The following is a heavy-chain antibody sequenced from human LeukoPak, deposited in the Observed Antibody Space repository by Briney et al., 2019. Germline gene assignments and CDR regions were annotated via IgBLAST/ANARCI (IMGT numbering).Heavy chain of an antibody. D-gene: IGHD6-13*01. V-gene: IGHV4-34*01. CDR1: GGSFSGYY. J-gene: IGHJ4*02. CDR3: ARYSSSWYFDY. CDR2: INHSGST. Sequence: SETLSLTCAVYGGSFSGYYWSWIRQPPGKGLEWIGEINHSGSTNYNPSLKSRVTISADTSKSQFSLKLSSVTAADTAVYYCARYSSSWYFDYWGQGTLVTVSS.